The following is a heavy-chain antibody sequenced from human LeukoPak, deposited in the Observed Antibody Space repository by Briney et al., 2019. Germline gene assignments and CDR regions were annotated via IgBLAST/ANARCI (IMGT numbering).Heavy chain of an antibody. V-gene: IGHV4-31*03. J-gene: IGHJ6*02. CDR1: GGSISSGGYY. D-gene: IGHD5-12*01. CDR3: ARGPSGSSYGMDV. CDR2: IYYSGST. Sequence: PSETLSLTCTVSGGSISSGGYYWSWIRQHPGKGLEWIGYIYYSGSTYYNPSLKSRVTISVDTSKNQFSLKLSSVTAADTAVYYCARGPSGSSYGMDVWGQGTTVTVSS.